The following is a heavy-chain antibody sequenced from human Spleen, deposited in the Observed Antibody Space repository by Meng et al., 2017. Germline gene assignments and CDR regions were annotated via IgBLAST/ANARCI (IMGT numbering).Heavy chain of an antibody. CDR3: AIETWGFDY. J-gene: IGHJ4*02. CDR2: INPNSGGT. D-gene: IGHD3-16*01. CDR1: GYTFTGYY. Sequence: ASVKVSCKASGYTFTGYYMHWVRQAPGQGLEWMGRINPNSGGTNFAQKFQGRVTMTRDTSISTADVELSRLRSDDTAVYYCAIETWGFDYWGQGTLVTVSS. V-gene: IGHV1-2*06.